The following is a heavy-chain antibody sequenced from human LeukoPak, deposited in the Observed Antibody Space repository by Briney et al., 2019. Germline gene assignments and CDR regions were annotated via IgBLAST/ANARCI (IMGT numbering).Heavy chain of an antibody. CDR3: ARGRGGYYLYYFDY. D-gene: IGHD3-22*01. CDR1: GGSFSGYY. CDR2: INHSGST. J-gene: IGHJ4*02. Sequence: SETLSLTCAVYGGSFSGYYWSWIRQPPGKGLEWIGEINHSGSTNYNPSLKSRVTISVDTSKSQFSLKLSSVTAADTAVYYCARGRGGYYLYYFDYWGQGTLVTVSS. V-gene: IGHV4-34*01.